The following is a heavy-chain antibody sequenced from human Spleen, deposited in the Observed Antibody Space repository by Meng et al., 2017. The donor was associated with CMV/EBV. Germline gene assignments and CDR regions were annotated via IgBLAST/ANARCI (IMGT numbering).Heavy chain of an antibody. CDR2: IYTSGST. Sequence: SETLSLTCTVSGGSISSYYWSWIRQPAGKGLEWIGRIYTSGSTNYNPSLKSRVTMSVDTSKNQFSLNLTSVTAADTAIYYCARGGVVLVPVVYYNYGMDVWGQGTTVTVSS. CDR3: ARGGVVLVPVVYYNYGMDV. CDR1: GGSISSYY. D-gene: IGHD2-2*01. J-gene: IGHJ6*02. V-gene: IGHV4-4*07.